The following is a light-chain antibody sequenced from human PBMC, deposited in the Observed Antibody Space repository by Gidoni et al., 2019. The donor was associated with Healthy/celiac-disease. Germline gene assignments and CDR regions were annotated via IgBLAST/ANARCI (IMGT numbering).Light chain of an antibody. CDR1: QSLSSN. CDR2: GAS. V-gene: IGKV3-15*01. CDR3: QQYNNWPPLT. Sequence: EIVMTQSPATLSVSPGERATLSCRASQSLSSNLAWYQQKPAQAPRLLIYGASTRATGIPARFSGSGSGTEFTLTISSLQSEDFAVYYCQQYNNWPPLTFGGGTKVEIK. J-gene: IGKJ4*01.